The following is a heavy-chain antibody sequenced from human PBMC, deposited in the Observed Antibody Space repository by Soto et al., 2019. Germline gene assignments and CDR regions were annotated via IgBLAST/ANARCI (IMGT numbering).Heavy chain of an antibody. CDR1: GFTFSSYW. J-gene: IGHJ6*02. V-gene: IGHV3-74*01. CDR2: INSDGSST. D-gene: IGHD3-3*01. CDR3: ARDSSSYLEWLLGPLAYYYGMDV. Sequence: GGSLRLSCAASGFTFSSYWMHWVRQAPGKGLVWVSRINSDGSSTSYADSVKGRFTISRDNAKNTLYLQMNSLRAEDTAVYYYARDSSSYLEWLLGPLAYYYGMDVWGQGTTVTVSS.